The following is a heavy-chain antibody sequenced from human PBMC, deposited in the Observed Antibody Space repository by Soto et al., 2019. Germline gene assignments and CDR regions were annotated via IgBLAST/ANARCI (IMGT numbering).Heavy chain of an antibody. D-gene: IGHD3-16*01. J-gene: IGHJ5*02. CDR1: GYTFTSYD. CDR3: ARMATFGSLNWFDP. Sequence: ASVKVSCKASGYTFTSYDVTWVRQATGQGLEWMGWMNPGSGDTGYAQKFQGRVTMTRDISIATAYMELSSLRSDDTAIYYCARMATFGSLNWFDPWGQGTQVTVSS. V-gene: IGHV1-8*01. CDR2: MNPGSGDT.